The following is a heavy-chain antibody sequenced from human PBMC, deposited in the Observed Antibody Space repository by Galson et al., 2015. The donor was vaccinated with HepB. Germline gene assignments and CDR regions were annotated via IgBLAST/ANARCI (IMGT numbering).Heavy chain of an antibody. V-gene: IGHV4-59*01. Sequence: ETLSLTCTVSGGSISSYYWSWIRQPPGKGLEWIGYIYYSGSTNYNPSLKSRVTISVDTSKNQFSLKLSSVTAADTAVYYCARGLVVVPAFDPWGQGTLVTVSS. CDR3: ARGLVVVPAFDP. CDR2: IYYSGST. CDR1: GGSISSYY. J-gene: IGHJ5*02. D-gene: IGHD2-2*01.